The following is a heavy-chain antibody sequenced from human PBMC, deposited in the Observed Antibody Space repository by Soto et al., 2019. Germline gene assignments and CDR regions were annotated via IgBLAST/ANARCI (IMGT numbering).Heavy chain of an antibody. V-gene: IGHV3-74*01. J-gene: IGHJ4*02. CDR1: GFTFSSYW. Sequence: EVQLVESGGGLVQSGGSLRLSCAASGFTFSSYWMHWVRQAPGKGLVWVSRIKGDGISTNYADSVKGRFTISRDNAKDTVFLQMNGLRADDTAVYYCARGAMGNYYNDYWGQGTLVTVSS. CDR3: ARGAMGNYYNDY. CDR2: IKGDGIST. D-gene: IGHD3-10*01.